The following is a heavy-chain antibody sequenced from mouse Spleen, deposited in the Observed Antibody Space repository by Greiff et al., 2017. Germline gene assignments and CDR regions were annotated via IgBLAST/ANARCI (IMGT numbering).Heavy chain of an antibody. D-gene: IGHD1-1*01. CDR2: ISYDGSN. CDR3: ARGVYYGSSLWYFDV. Sequence: ESGPGLVKPSQSLSLTCSVTGYSITSGYYWNWIRQFPGNKLEWMGYISYDGSNNYNPSLKNRISITRDTSKNQFFLKLNSVTTEDTATYYCARGVYYGSSLWYFDVWGTGTTVTVSS. J-gene: IGHJ1*03. CDR1: GYSITSGYY. V-gene: IGHV3-6*01.